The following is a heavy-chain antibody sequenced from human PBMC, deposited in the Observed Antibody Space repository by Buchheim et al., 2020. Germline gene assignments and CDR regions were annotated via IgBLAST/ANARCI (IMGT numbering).Heavy chain of an antibody. Sequence: QVQLQESGPGLVKPSETLSLTCTVSGGSINSYYWSWLRQPPGKGLEWIGYIYYSGSTNYNPSLKSRVTISVDTSKNQFSLKLSSVIAADTAVYYCARAARYYDAFDPWGRGTL. CDR2: IYYSGST. J-gene: IGHJ5*02. CDR1: GGSINSYY. CDR3: ARAARYYDAFDP. V-gene: IGHV4-59*08. D-gene: IGHD3-22*01.